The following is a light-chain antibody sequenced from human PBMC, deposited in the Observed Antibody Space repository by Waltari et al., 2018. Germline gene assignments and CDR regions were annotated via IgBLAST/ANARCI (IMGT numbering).Light chain of an antibody. CDR2: EVS. J-gene: IGKJ2*01. V-gene: IGKV2-40*01. Sequence: VMTQTPLSLPVTLGEPASISCSSSRSLLVSEDGNTYLEWYLQKPGQSPQLLIYEVSNRASGVPDTFSGSGSDTDFTLKISRVEAEDVGVYYCMQALEFPYTFGQGTKVEIK. CDR3: MQALEFPYT. CDR1: RSLLVSEDGNTY.